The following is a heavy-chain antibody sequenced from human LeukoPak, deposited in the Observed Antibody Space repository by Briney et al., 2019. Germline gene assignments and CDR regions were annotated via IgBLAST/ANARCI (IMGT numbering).Heavy chain of an antibody. D-gene: IGHD1-26*01. CDR3: AKEMGGVGADFDY. V-gene: IGHV1-2*02. CDR2: INPNSGGT. Sequence: ASVKVSFKASGYTFTGYYMHWVRQAPGQGLEWMGWINPNSGGTNYAQKFQGRVTMTRDTSISTAYMELSRLRSDDTAVYYCAKEMGGVGADFDYWGQGTLVTVSS. CDR1: GYTFTGYY. J-gene: IGHJ4*02.